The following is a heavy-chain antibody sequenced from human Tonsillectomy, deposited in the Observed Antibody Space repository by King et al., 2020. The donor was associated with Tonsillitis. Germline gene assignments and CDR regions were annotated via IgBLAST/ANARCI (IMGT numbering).Heavy chain of an antibody. CDR3: ARELQYYYYLDV. V-gene: IGHV3-23*04. CDR1: GFTFTSYA. CDR2: ISGSGITT. D-gene: IGHD4-11*01. J-gene: IGHJ6*03. Sequence: VQLVESGGGLVQPGGSLRLSCAASGFTFTSYAMSWVRQPPGKGLEWVSAISGSGITTYYADSVKGRLTVSRDNSDYTLYLQLNSLRAEDTAVYYCARELQYYYYLDVWGKGTTVTVSS.